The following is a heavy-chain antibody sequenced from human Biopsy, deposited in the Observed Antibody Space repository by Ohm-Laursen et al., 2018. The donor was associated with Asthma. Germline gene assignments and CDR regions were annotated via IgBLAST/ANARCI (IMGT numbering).Heavy chain of an antibody. CDR2: ISYDGSSI. V-gene: IGHV3-30-3*01. J-gene: IGHJ4*02. D-gene: IGHD6-19*01. CDR1: GLSFSEFV. Sequence: SLRLSCSASGLSFSEFVMHWVRQAPGKGLEWVAVISYDGSSIYYADSVKGRFTISRDNSKNTLSLQMNSLTAEDTAVYYCAREGVAGTHIEDWGQGTLVTVSS. CDR3: AREGVAGTHIED.